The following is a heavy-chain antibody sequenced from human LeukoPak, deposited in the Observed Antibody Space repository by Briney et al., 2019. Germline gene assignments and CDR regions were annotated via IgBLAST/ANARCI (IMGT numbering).Heavy chain of an antibody. V-gene: IGHV4-59*01. CDR3: ARVQSDSSAFYSHFDH. CDR2: IYYSGST. D-gene: IGHD3-22*01. Sequence: SETLSLTCTVSGGSISSYYWSWIRQPPGKGLEWIGYIYYSGSTNYNPSLKSRVTISVDTSKNQFSLNLRSVTAADTAVYYCARVQSDSSAFYSHFDHWGQGTLVTVSS. CDR1: GGSISSYY. J-gene: IGHJ4*02.